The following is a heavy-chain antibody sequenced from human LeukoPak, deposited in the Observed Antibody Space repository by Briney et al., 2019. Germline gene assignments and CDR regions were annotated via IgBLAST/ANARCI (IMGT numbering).Heavy chain of an antibody. V-gene: IGHV3-43*02. CDR2: ISGDST. J-gene: IGHJ4*02. CDR1: GFTFDDYA. CDR3: AKSRATDFDY. D-gene: IGHD1-26*01. Sequence: GGSLRLSCASSGFTFDDYAMHWVRQAPGKGLEWVSLISGDSTYYADSVKGRFTISRDNSKNSLYLQMNSLRTEDTALYYCAKSRATDFDYWGQGTLVTVSS.